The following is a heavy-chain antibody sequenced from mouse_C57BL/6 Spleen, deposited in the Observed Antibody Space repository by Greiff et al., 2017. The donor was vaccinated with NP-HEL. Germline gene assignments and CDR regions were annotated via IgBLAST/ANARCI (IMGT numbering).Heavy chain of an antibody. Sequence: QVQLQQPGAELVRPGSSVKLSCKASGYTFTSYWMHWVKQRPIQGLEWIGNIDPSDSETHYNQKFKDKATLTVDKSSSTAYMQLSSLTSEDSAVYYCARGWNWGYFDVWGTGTTVTVSS. V-gene: IGHV1-52*01. CDR1: GYTFTSYW. CDR2: IDPSDSET. J-gene: IGHJ1*03. CDR3: ARGWNWGYFDV. D-gene: IGHD1-1*02.